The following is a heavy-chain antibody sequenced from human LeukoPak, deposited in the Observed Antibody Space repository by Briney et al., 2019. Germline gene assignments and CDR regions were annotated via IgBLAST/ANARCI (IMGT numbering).Heavy chain of an antibody. J-gene: IGHJ3*02. CDR2: ISAYNGNT. Sequence: GASVKVSCKASDYTFTVSYGISWVRQAPGQGLEWMGWISAYNGNTNYAQKVQGRVTMTTDTSTSTAYMELRSLRSDDTAVYYCARGRTMADAFDIWGQGTVVIVSS. D-gene: IGHD3-10*01. CDR1: DYTFTVSYG. CDR3: ARGRTMADAFDI. V-gene: IGHV1-18*01.